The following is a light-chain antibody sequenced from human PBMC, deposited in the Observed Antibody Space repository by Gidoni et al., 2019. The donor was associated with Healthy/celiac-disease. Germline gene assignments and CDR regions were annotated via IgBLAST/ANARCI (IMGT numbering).Light chain of an antibody. Sequence: DIQTTQSPSSLSASVGDRVTITCRASQGISHYLAWYQQKPGKVPKLLIYAASTLQSGVPSRFSGSGSGTDFTLTISSLQSEDVATYYCQKYNSAPLTFGPGTKVDIK. J-gene: IGKJ3*01. V-gene: IGKV1-27*01. CDR3: QKYNSAPLT. CDR2: AAS. CDR1: QGISHY.